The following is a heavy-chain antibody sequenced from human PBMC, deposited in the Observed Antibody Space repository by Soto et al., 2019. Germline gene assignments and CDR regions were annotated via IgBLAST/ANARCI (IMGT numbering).Heavy chain of an antibody. Sequence: GGSLRLSCAASGFTFSSYAMHWVRQAPGKGLEWVAVISYDGSNKYYADSVKGRFTISRDNSKNTLYLQMNSLRAEDTAVYYCARGGVWYYYYYYYGMDVWGQGTTVTVSS. CDR2: ISYDGSNK. J-gene: IGHJ6*02. CDR3: ARGGVWYYYYYYYGMDV. CDR1: GFTFSSYA. D-gene: IGHD6-19*01. V-gene: IGHV3-30-3*01.